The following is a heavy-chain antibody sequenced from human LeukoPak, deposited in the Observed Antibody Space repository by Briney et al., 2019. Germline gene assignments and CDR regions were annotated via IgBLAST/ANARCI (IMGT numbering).Heavy chain of an antibody. J-gene: IGHJ5*02. CDR1: GASITDAASY. Sequence: SETLSLTCTVSGASITDAASYWSWLRLLPGKGLEWIAYIYYSGNSYYNPSLKSRVSMSIDTSKNQFSLKLSSVTAADTAVYYCAREASYDILTGEAYYFDPWGQGTLVTVSS. D-gene: IGHD3-9*01. V-gene: IGHV4-31*03. CDR3: AREASYDILTGEAYYFDP. CDR2: IYYSGNS.